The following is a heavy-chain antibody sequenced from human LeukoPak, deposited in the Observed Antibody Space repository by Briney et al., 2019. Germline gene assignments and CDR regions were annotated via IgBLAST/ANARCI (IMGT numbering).Heavy chain of an antibody. CDR1: GGPISSYY. V-gene: IGHV4-59*01. J-gene: IGHJ4*02. Sequence: KPSETLSLTCTVSGGPISSYYWSWIRQAPGKGLEWIGYIYYSGSTNFNPSLKSRVTISVDTSKTQFSLKLSSVTAADTAVYYCARSSGYSSHYFDCWGQGTLVTVSS. CDR3: ARSSGYSSHYFDC. CDR2: IYYSGST. D-gene: IGHD3-22*01.